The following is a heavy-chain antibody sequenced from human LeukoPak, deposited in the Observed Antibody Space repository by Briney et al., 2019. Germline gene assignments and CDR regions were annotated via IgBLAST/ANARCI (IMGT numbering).Heavy chain of an antibody. CDR1: GGSISSYY. J-gene: IGHJ4*02. V-gene: IGHV4-59*01. Sequence: SETLSLTCTVSGGSISSYYWSWIRQPPGKGLEWIGYIYYSGSTNYNPSLKSRVTISVDTSKNQFSLKLSSVTAADTAVYYCARGRLGTYCGGDCYPNFDYWGQGTLVTVSS. D-gene: IGHD2-21*01. CDR3: ARGRLGTYCGGDCYPNFDY. CDR2: IYYSGST.